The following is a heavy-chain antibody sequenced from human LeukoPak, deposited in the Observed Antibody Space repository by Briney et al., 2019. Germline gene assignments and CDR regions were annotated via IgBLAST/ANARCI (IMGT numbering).Heavy chain of an antibody. V-gene: IGHV3-23*01. CDR3: AKANYHDSSGHYENLDY. CDR2: ITGSGDST. Sequence: GGSLRLSCAASGFTFSSNTMSWVRQAPGKGPEWVSAITGSGDSTYHADSVKGRFTISRDNSKNTLYLQMDSLRAEDAAVYYCAKANYHDSSGHYENLDYWGQGTLVTVSS. D-gene: IGHD3-22*01. CDR1: GFTFSSNT. J-gene: IGHJ4*02.